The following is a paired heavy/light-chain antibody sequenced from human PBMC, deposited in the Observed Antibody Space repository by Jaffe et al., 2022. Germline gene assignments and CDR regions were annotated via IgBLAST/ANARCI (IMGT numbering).Light chain of an antibody. CDR1: NIGSKS. Sequence: SYVLTQPPSVSVAPGKTARITCGGNNIGSKSVHWYQQKPGQAPVLVIYYDSDRPSGIPERFSGSNSGNTATLTISRVEAGDEADYYCQVWDSSSDHSVVFGGGTKLTVL. J-gene: IGLJ2*01. CDR3: QVWDSSSDHSVV. CDR2: YDS. V-gene: IGLV3-21*04.
Heavy chain of an antibody. D-gene: IGHD6-19*01. Sequence: QVQLQESGPGLVKPSETLSLTCTVSGGSISSYYWSWIRQPPGKGLEWIGYIYYSGSTNYNPSLKSRVTISVDTSKNQFSLKLSSVTAADTAVYYCARDQLAVAGIPWAFDIWGQGTMVTVSS. V-gene: IGHV4-59*01. CDR1: GGSISSYY. J-gene: IGHJ3*02. CDR2: IYYSGST. CDR3: ARDQLAVAGIPWAFDI.